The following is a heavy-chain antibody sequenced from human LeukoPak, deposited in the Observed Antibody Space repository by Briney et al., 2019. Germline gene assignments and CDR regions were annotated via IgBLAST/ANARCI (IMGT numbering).Heavy chain of an antibody. V-gene: IGHV4-30-4*08. CDR1: GGSISSGDYY. D-gene: IGHD2-15*01. Sequence: PSQTLCLTCTVSGGSISSGDYYWSWIRQPPGKGLEWLGYIYYSGSTYYNPSLKSRVTISVDTSKNQFSLKLSSVTAADTAVYYCARVAFYCSGGSCYAFDIWGQGTMVTVSS. CDR3: ARVAFYCSGGSCYAFDI. CDR2: IYYSGST. J-gene: IGHJ3*02.